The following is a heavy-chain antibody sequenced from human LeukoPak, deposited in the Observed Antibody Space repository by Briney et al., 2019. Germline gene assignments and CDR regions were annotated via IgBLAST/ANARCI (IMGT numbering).Heavy chain of an antibody. CDR3: AKGRNYGDYEAIFDY. J-gene: IGHJ4*02. D-gene: IGHD4-17*01. V-gene: IGHV3-23*01. CDR1: GFTFSSYA. CDR2: ISGSGGST. Sequence: GGSLRLSCAASGFTFSSYAMSWVRQAPGKGLERVSSISGSGGSTYYADSVKGRFTISRDNSKNTLYLQMNSLRAEDTAVYYCAKGRNYGDYEAIFDYWGQGTLVTVSS.